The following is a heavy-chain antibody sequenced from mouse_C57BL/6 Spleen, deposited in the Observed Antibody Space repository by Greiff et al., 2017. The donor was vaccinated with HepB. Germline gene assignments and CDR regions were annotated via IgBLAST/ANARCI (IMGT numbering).Heavy chain of an antibody. V-gene: IGHV1-18*01. CDR1: GYTFTDYN. CDR2: INPNNGGT. CDR3: ARRSNYAIYAMDY. D-gene: IGHD2-5*01. Sequence: EVQLQQSGPELVKPGASVKIPCKASGYTFTDYNMDWVKQSHGKSLEWIGDINPNNGGTIYNQKFKGKATLTVDKSSSTAYMELRSLTSEDTAVYYCARRSNYAIYAMDYWGQGTSVTVSS. J-gene: IGHJ4*01.